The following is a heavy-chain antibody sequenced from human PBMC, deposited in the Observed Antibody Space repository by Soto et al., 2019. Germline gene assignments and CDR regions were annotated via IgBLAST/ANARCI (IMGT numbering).Heavy chain of an antibody. CDR1: GGTFNSYA. J-gene: IGHJ6*02. Sequence: EASVKVSCKASGGTFNSYAISWVRQAPGQGLEWMGGIIPIFGTANYAQKFQGRVTITADESTSTAYMELSSLRSEDTAVYYCASPLGDIVVVPAAKGYYYYYGMDVWGQGTTVTVSS. D-gene: IGHD2-2*01. CDR2: IIPIFGTA. CDR3: ASPLGDIVVVPAAKGYYYYYGMDV. V-gene: IGHV1-69*13.